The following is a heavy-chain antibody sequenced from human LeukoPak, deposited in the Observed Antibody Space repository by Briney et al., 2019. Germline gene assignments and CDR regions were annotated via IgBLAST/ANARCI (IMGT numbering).Heavy chain of an antibody. CDR3: AKGITVAGTFDY. CDR2: ISGSGGST. D-gene: IGHD6-19*01. J-gene: IGHJ4*02. V-gene: IGHV3-23*01. Sequence: PGGSLRLSCAASRFPFSSYAMTWVRQAPGKGLEWVSTISGSGGSTYYADSVRGRFTISRDNSKNTLFLQMSSLRAEDTAVYYCAKGITVAGTFDYWGQGTLVTVSS. CDR1: RFPFSSYA.